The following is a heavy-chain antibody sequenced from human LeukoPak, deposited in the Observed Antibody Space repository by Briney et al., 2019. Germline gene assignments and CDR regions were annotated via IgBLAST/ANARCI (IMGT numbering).Heavy chain of an antibody. V-gene: IGHV3-21*01. Sequence: GGSLRLSCAASGFTFSSYSMNWVRQAPGKGLEWVSSISSSSSYIYYADSVKGRFTIPRDNAKNSLYLQMNSLRAEDTAVYYCARDILGYCSSTSCYTPFDYWGQGTLVTVSS. J-gene: IGHJ4*02. CDR1: GFTFSSYS. D-gene: IGHD2-2*02. CDR2: ISSSSSYI. CDR3: ARDILGYCSSTSCYTPFDY.